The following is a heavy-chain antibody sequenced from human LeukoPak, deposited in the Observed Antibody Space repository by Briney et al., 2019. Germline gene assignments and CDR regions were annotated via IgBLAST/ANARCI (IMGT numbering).Heavy chain of an antibody. CDR2: IYYSGST. J-gene: IGHJ6*03. CDR1: GGSISSSSYY. Sequence: PSETLSLTCTVSGGSISSSSYYWGWIRQPPGKGLEWIGSIYYSGSTYYNPSLKSRVTISVDTSKNQFSLKLSSVTAADTAVYYCARDARSDIVVVPAAAMGDYYYYYYMDVWGKGTTVTVSS. D-gene: IGHD2-2*01. CDR3: ARDARSDIVVVPAAAMGDYYYYYYMDV. V-gene: IGHV4-39*07.